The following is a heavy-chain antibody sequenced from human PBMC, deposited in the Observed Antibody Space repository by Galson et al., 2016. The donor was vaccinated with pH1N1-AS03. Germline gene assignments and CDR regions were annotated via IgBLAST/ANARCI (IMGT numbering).Heavy chain of an antibody. Sequence: LRLSCAASGFTFDEYAMHWVRLGPGKGLEWVSGINWDSGRLGYATSVRGRFTISRDNAKNLLYLQMKSLRAEDTALYPCAKDVTLSGHYYDSSVERAARRFGAFDSWGLGTMVTVSS. V-gene: IGHV3-9*01. CDR3: AKDVTLSGHYYDSSVERAARRFGAFDS. J-gene: IGHJ3*01. D-gene: IGHD3-22*01. CDR1: GFTFDEYA. CDR2: INWDSGRL.